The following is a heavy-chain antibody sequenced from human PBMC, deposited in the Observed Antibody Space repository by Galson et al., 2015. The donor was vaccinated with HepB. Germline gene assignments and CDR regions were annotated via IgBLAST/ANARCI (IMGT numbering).Heavy chain of an antibody. J-gene: IGHJ4*02. CDR3: ARDPDEGAFDY. CDR1: GFTFSSYS. CDR2: ISSSNSFI. Sequence: SLRLSCAASGFTFSSYSMNWVRQAPGKGLEWVSSISSSNSFIYYADSVKGRFTISRDNAKNSLYLQMNSLRAGDTAVYYCARDPDEGAFDYWGQGTLVTVSS. D-gene: IGHD3-16*01. V-gene: IGHV3-21*01.